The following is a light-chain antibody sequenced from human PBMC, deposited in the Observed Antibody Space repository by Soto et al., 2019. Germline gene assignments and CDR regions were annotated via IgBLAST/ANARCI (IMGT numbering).Light chain of an antibody. CDR3: QQYGSAWT. J-gene: IGKJ1*01. Sequence: EIVLTQSPGTLSSSLGERATLSCRASQSVSSNYLAWYQQKPGQAPRLLIFRASSRASGIPDRFSGSGSGTDFTLTISRLEPEDFAVYYCQQYGSAWTFGQGTKVDIK. V-gene: IGKV3-20*01. CDR2: RAS. CDR1: QSVSSNY.